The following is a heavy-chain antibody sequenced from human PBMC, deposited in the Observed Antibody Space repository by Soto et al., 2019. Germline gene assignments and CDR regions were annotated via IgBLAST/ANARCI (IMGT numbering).Heavy chain of an antibody. V-gene: IGHV4-34*01. Sequence: QVQLQQWGAGLLKPSETLSLTCAVYGGSFSGYYWSWIRQPPGKGLEWIGEIKHSGSTNYNPSLKSRVTISVGTSKNQFPLQLGSVHAADTAVNYCAGGVVPAAIVDYYYYYGMDVWGQGTTVTVSS. CDR2: IKHSGST. D-gene: IGHD2-2*02. CDR3: AGGVVPAAIVDYYYYYGMDV. J-gene: IGHJ6*02. CDR1: GGSFSGYY.